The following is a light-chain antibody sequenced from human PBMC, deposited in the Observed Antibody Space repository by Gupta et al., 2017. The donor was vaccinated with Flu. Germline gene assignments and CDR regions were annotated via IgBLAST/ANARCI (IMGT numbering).Light chain of an antibody. CDR3: QLWDSSSDHYV. J-gene: IGLJ1*01. CDR2: DDR. Sequence: SYVLTLPPSVSGAPGHTARITCGGNNIGSKRVHWYHQKPGQAPVLVVYDDRGRPSGIPERFSGSNSGNTATLTISRVGAGDEADYFCQLWDSSSDHYVFGTGTKVTVL. V-gene: IGLV3-21*02. CDR1: NIGSKR.